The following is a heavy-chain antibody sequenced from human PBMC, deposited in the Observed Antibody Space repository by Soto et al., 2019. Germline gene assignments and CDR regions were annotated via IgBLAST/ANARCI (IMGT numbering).Heavy chain of an antibody. J-gene: IGHJ6*02. CDR3: ASRQLPPPPPDAASARGAMDD. CDR1: RFTLNSYA. CDR2: ISGSGGST. D-gene: IGHD6-13*01. V-gene: IGHV3-23*01. Sequence: GGSLTPSWAAYRFTLNSYAMSWVRQAPGKGMEWVSAISGSGGSTYYADSVKGRFTMPRDNPKNTLYLHMNSLTTEDTAVYYCASRQLPPPPPDAASARGAMDDWGEGTRVT.